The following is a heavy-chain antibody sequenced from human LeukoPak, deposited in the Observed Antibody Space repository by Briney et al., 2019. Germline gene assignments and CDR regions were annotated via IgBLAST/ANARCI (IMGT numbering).Heavy chain of an antibody. CDR3: ARFNTVTSYYYYYYYMDV. CDR2: INHSGST. CDR1: GGSISTSNYY. D-gene: IGHD4-17*01. V-gene: IGHV4-39*07. Sequence: SETLSLTCTVSGGSISTSNYYWGWIRQPPGKGLEWIGEINHSGSTNYNPSLKSRVTISVDTSKNQFSLKLSSVTAADTAVYYCARFNTVTSYYYYYYYMDVWGKGTTVTISS. J-gene: IGHJ6*03.